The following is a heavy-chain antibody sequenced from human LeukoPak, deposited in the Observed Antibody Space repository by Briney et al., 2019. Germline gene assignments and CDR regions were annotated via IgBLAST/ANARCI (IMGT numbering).Heavy chain of an antibody. CDR3: ARVRSDVVVVAAILDY. V-gene: IGHV3-48*03. CDR2: ISSSGSTI. D-gene: IGHD2-15*01. J-gene: IGHJ4*02. CDR1: GFTFSSYE. Sequence: GGSLRLSCAASGFTFSSYEMSWVRQAPGKGLEWVSYISSSGSTIYYADSVKGRFTISRDNAKNSLYLQMNSLRAEDTAVYYCARVRSDVVVVAAILDYWGQGTLVTVSS.